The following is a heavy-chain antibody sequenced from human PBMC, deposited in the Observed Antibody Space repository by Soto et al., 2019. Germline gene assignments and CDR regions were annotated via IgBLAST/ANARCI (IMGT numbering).Heavy chain of an antibody. D-gene: IGHD3-9*01. CDR2: IYYRGST. CDR3: ARLEGLATISYYFDF. Sequence: SESLSLTCTVSGGSISSGGYYWSWIRQHPGKRLEWIGYIYYRGSTYYNPSLKSRVTIPVDTSKNQFSLKLSSVTAADTAVYFCARLEGLATISYYFDFWGPGALVTVSS. CDR1: GGSISSGGYY. V-gene: IGHV4-31*03. J-gene: IGHJ4*02.